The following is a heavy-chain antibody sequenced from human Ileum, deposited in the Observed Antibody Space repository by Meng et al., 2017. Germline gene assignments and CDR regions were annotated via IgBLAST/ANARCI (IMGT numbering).Heavy chain of an antibody. CDR1: GYSFAYYF. Sequence: ASVKVSCKTSGYSFAYYFIHWLRQAPGQGLEWVGSINPNSGGTNLAQKFQGRVTMTRDTSINTAYMELTSLISDDTAVYFCALITVAGRGFDYWGQGTLVTVYS. V-gene: IGHV1-2*02. CDR2: INPNSGGT. CDR3: ALITVAGRGFDY. D-gene: IGHD6-19*01. J-gene: IGHJ4*02.